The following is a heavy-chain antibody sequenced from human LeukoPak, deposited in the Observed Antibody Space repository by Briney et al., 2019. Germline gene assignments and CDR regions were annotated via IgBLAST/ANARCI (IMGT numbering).Heavy chain of an antibody. Sequence: PGGSLRLSCAVSGSTFSNYDIHWVRQATGRGLEWVSAIGTIGDTFYPGSVKGRFTISRENDKNSLYLQMNSLRVEDTAVYYCARGLMEYCNRTSCPFDYWGQGTLVTVSS. CDR2: IGTIGDT. CDR1: GSTFSNYD. V-gene: IGHV3-13*01. J-gene: IGHJ4*02. D-gene: IGHD2-2*01. CDR3: ARGLMEYCNRTSCPFDY.